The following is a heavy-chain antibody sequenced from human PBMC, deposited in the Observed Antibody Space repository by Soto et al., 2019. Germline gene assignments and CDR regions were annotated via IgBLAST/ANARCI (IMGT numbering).Heavy chain of an antibody. CDR1: GFTFSSYA. V-gene: IGHV3-23*01. Sequence: EVQLLESGGGLVQPGGSLRLSCAASGFTFSSYAMSWVRQAPGKGLEWVSAISDSGASTYYADSVKGRFTISRDNSKNTLYLQVNSLRAEDTAVYYCARGGRAWYGFDYWGQGTLVTVSS. J-gene: IGHJ4*02. D-gene: IGHD2-15*01. CDR3: ARGGRAWYGFDY. CDR2: ISDSGAST.